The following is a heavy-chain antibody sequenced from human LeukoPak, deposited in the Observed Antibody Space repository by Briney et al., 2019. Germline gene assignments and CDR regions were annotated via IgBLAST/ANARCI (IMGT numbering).Heavy chain of an antibody. D-gene: IGHD2-2*01. J-gene: IGHJ4*02. CDR3: ARGSCSTTSCSQDF. CDR2: ISGSGGTI. CDR1: GFSFSSYS. Sequence: GGSLRLSCAGSGFSFSSYSMNWVRPAPGKGLEWLSYISGSGGTIYYADSVKGRFTISRDNAKNSLYLQMTSLRAEDTAVYYCARGSCSTTSCSQDFWGQGTLVTVSS. V-gene: IGHV3-48*01.